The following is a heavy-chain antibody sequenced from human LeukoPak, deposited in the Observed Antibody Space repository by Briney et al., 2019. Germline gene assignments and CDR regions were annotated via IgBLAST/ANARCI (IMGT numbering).Heavy chain of an antibody. V-gene: IGHV3-23*01. CDR1: GFTFSSYA. J-gene: IGHJ4*02. CDR2: INGSGGTT. CDR3: AKVRRDHRELLLALDY. Sequence: GGSLRLSCAASGFTFSSYAMSWVRQAPGKGLEWVSDINGSGGTTYYADSVKGRFTISRDNSKNTLYLQMNSLRAEDTAVYYCAKVRRDHRELLLALDYWGQGTLVTVSS. D-gene: IGHD1-26*01.